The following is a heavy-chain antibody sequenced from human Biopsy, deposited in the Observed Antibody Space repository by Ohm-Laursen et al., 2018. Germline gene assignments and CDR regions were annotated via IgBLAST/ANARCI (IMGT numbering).Heavy chain of an antibody. Sequence: GTLSLTCTVSGGSLSSYSWSWVRQSAGKGLEWIGRLYTSGDTNYNPSLKSRVSVSEDTSRRQFSLRLTSVTAADTAVYYCATGPKRLTGTSYFESWGRGILVTVSS. V-gene: IGHV4-4*07. CDR2: LYTSGDT. CDR3: ATGPKRLTGTSYFES. CDR1: GGSLSSYS. D-gene: IGHD1-7*01. J-gene: IGHJ4*02.